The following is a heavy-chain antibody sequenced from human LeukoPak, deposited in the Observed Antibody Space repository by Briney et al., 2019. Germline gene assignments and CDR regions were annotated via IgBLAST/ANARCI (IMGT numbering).Heavy chain of an antibody. CDR1: GFIFSNTW. CDR3: ATNPLY. J-gene: IGHJ4*02. Sequence: GGSLSLSCAASGFIFSNTWMSWVRQAPGKGLEWVGRIKTKNDGETRNYAAPVKGRFTISRDDPKNTLHLVMNSLRIEDTAVYYCATNPLYWGQGTLVTVSS. V-gene: IGHV3-15*01. CDR2: IKTKNDGETR.